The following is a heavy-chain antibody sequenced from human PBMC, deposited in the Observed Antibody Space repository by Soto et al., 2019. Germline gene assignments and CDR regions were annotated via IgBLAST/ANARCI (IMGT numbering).Heavy chain of an antibody. CDR2: INHSGST. CDR3: ARERYYDFWSGYFYYYYMDV. Sequence: SETLSLTCAVYGGSFSGYYWSWIRQPPGKGLEWIGEINHSGSTNYNPSLKSRVTISVDTSKNQFSLKLSSVTAADTAVYYCARERYYDFWSGYFYYYYMDVWGKGTTVTVSS. CDR1: GGSFSGYY. V-gene: IGHV4-34*01. D-gene: IGHD3-3*01. J-gene: IGHJ6*03.